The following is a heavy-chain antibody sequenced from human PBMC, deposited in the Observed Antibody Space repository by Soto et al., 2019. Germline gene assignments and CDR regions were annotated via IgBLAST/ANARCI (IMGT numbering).Heavy chain of an antibody. D-gene: IGHD3-22*01. Sequence: PGESLKISCKGSGYSFTSYWIGWVRQMPGKGLEWMGIIYPGDSDARYSPSFQGQVTISADKSISTAYLQWSSLKASDTAMYYCARQYSYYYDSSGARGWFDPWGQGTLVTVSS. V-gene: IGHV5-51*01. J-gene: IGHJ5*02. CDR3: ARQYSYYYDSSGARGWFDP. CDR1: GYSFTSYW. CDR2: IYPGDSDA.